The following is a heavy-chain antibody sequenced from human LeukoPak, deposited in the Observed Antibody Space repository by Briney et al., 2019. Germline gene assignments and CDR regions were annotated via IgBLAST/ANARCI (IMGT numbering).Heavy chain of an antibody. CDR2: ISGTGGST. Sequence: PGGSLRLSSAASGFTFSSYAMTWVRQAPGKGLEWVSSISGTGGSTFYADSVKGRFTISRDNSKNTLYLQMNSLRAEDTAIYYCAKEREAYCSGGSCYGSDKLFPADYWGQGSLVTVSS. J-gene: IGHJ4*02. CDR1: GFTFSSYA. V-gene: IGHV3-23*01. D-gene: IGHD2-15*01. CDR3: AKEREAYCSGGSCYGSDKLFPADY.